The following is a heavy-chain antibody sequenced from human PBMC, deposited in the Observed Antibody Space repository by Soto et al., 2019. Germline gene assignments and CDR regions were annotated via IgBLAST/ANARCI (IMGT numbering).Heavy chain of an antibody. J-gene: IGHJ3*01. CDR1: GFTFADYA. CDR3: VVNIESGGSHPNPASDV. D-gene: IGHD1-26*01. V-gene: IGHV3-9*01. CDR2: ISWNSGII. Sequence: KLVESGGGLVQPGRSLRLSCAASGFTFADYAIHWVRQAPGKGLEWVSSISWNSGIIDYADSVKGRFTISRDNAKNSLYLQMNSLSPEDTALFLCVVNIESGGSHPNPASDVWGQGTLVSVSS.